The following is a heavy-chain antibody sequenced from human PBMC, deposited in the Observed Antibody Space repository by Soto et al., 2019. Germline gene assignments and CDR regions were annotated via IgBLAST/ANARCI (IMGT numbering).Heavy chain of an antibody. Sequence: QVQLVESGGGVVQPGRSLRLSCAASGFTVSSYGMHWVRQAPGKGLEWVAVISRDGGTNYYADSVKGRFTISRDNSRNTLFLEMNSRRGDDMAVYYCTGEVASGYWGQGTLVTVSS. CDR3: TGEVASGY. D-gene: IGHD2-8*02. CDR2: ISRDGGTN. CDR1: GFTVSSYG. J-gene: IGHJ4*02. V-gene: IGHV3-30*03.